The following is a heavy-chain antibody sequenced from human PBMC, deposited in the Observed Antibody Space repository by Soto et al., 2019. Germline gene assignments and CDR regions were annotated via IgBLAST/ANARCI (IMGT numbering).Heavy chain of an antibody. Sequence: QLQLQESGPGLVKPSETLSLTCIVSGDSISSGSYFWGWIRQPPGKGLEWIGTINFSGNTYFNPSLKSRITFSVDTSKNHVSLTLSSVTAADTAVYYCARHGEEYCSGTSCPANNYFHYWGQGTLVTVSS. CDR3: ARHGEEYCSGTSCPANNYFHY. V-gene: IGHV4-39*01. CDR1: GDSISSGSYF. CDR2: INFSGNT. D-gene: IGHD2-2*01. J-gene: IGHJ4*02.